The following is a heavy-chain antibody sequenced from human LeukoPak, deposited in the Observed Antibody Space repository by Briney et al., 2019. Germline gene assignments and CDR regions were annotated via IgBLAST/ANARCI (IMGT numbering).Heavy chain of an antibody. J-gene: IGHJ4*02. D-gene: IGHD6-13*01. CDR1: GGSISSYY. CDR2: IYYSGST. Sequence: SETLSLTCTVSGGSISSYYWSWIRQPPGKGLEWIGYIYYSGSTNYNPSLKSRVTMSVDTSKNQLSLKLSSVTAADTAVYYCARRPYSSSWYVPYYYFDYWGQGTLVTVSS. V-gene: IGHV4-59*12. CDR3: ARRPYSSSWYVPYYYFDY.